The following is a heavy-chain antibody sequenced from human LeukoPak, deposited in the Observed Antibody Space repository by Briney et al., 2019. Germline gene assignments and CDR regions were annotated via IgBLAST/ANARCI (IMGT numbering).Heavy chain of an antibody. V-gene: IGHV7-4-1*02. J-gene: IGHJ4*02. CDR2: INTNTGNP. CDR1: GYTFTNYP. Sequence: ASVKVSCEASGYTFTNYPMFWVRPAPGQGREWMGWINTNTGNPTYAHGFTARFVSSLDTPVGRTYLQINSLEPEDRPGYYCARGGYSRGQGSPFDYWGQGTLVTVSS. D-gene: IGHD6-19*01. CDR3: ARGGYSRGQGSPFDY.